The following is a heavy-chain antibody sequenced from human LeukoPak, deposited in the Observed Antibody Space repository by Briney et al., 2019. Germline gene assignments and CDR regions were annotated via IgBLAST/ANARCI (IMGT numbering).Heavy chain of an antibody. CDR3: ARLDASLAHLSGSFPDY. J-gene: IGHJ4*02. CDR1: GGPITNSDYF. CDR2: VDYSGRP. V-gene: IGHV4-39*01. Sequence: PSETLSLTCTVSGGPITNSDYFWGWIRQPPGKGLEWMGNVDYSGRPHRNPSLMGRVTINADRSRNQFSLNLSSVTAADTAVYFCARLDASLAHLSGSFPDYWGQGALVTVST. D-gene: IGHD3-10*01.